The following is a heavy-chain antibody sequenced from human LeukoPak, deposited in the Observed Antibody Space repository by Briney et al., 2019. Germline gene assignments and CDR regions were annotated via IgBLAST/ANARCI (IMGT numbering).Heavy chain of an antibody. CDR1: GNTFTNYY. CDR3: ARGAWGSHDY. D-gene: IGHD7-27*01. V-gene: IGHV3-74*01. J-gene: IGHJ4*02. Sequence: SCKASGNTFTNYYVHWVRQAPGKGLVWVSRINSDGSSTTYADSVKGRFTISRDNAKNTLYLQMSSLRAEDTAVYYCARGAWGSHDYWGQGTLVTVSS. CDR2: INSDGSST.